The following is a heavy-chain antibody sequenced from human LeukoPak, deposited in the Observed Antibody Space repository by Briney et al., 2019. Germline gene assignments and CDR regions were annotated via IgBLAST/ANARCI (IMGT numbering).Heavy chain of an antibody. CDR1: GFTFSSYS. CDR2: ISSSSSYI. CDR3: ARVRFLEWFPLQSPDAFDI. J-gene: IGHJ3*02. V-gene: IGHV3-21*01. D-gene: IGHD3-3*01. Sequence: TGGSLRLSCAASGFTFSSYSMNWVRQAPGKGLEWVSSISSSSSYIYYADSVKGRFTISRDNAKNSLYLQMNSLRAEDTAVYYCARVRFLEWFPLQSPDAFDIWGQGTMVTVSS.